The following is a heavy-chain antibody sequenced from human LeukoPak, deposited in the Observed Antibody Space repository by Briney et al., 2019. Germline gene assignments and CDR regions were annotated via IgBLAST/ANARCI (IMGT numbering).Heavy chain of an antibody. J-gene: IGHJ3*02. CDR2: IYYSGST. CDR1: GGSISSYY. D-gene: IGHD3-10*01. Sequence: SETLSLTCTVSGGSISSYYWSWIRQPPGKGLEWIGYIYYSGSTNYNPSLKSRVTISVGTSKNQFSLKLSSVTAADTAVYYCARGGRGPDAFDIWGQGTMVTVSS. CDR3: ARGGRGPDAFDI. V-gene: IGHV4-59*01.